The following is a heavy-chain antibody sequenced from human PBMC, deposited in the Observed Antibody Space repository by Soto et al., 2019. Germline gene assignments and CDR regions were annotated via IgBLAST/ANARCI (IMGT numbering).Heavy chain of an antibody. J-gene: IGHJ3*02. D-gene: IGHD1-1*01. CDR1: GFTFSSYA. CDR2: ISSNGGST. V-gene: IGHV3-64*01. Sequence: GGSLRLSCAASGFTFSSYAMHWVRQAPGKGLEYVSAISSNGGSTYYANSVKGRFTISRDNSKNTLYLQMGSLRAEDMAVYYCARSFGWNPKHDAFDIWGQGTMVTVSS. CDR3: ARSFGWNPKHDAFDI.